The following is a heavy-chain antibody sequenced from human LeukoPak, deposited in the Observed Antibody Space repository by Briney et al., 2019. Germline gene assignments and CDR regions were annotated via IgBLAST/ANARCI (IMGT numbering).Heavy chain of an antibody. D-gene: IGHD3-3*01. J-gene: IGHJ4*02. CDR2: INSDGSST. Sequence: GGSLRLSCAASGFTFSSYWMHWVRQAPGKGLVWVSRINSDGSSTSYADSVKGRFTISRDNAKNTLYLQMNSLRAEDTAVYYCARGGEVIRANAFDIWGQGTLVTVSS. V-gene: IGHV3-74*01. CDR1: GFTFSSYW. CDR3: ARGGEVIRANAFDI.